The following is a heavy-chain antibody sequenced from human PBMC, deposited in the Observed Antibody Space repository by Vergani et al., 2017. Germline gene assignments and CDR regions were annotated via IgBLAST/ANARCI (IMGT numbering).Heavy chain of an antibody. CDR3: ARKQLYSYDSSGYYDY. Sequence: QVQLQESGPGLVEPSQTLSLTCAVSGGSISTINWWTWVRQPPGKGLEWIGEVYQSGTITYNPSLRSRVTMSVDKSNNQFSLRLISVTAADTAVYYCARKQLYSYDSSGYYDYWGQGALVTVSS. V-gene: IGHV4-4*02. D-gene: IGHD3-22*01. J-gene: IGHJ4*02. CDR1: GGSISTINW. CDR2: VYQSGTI.